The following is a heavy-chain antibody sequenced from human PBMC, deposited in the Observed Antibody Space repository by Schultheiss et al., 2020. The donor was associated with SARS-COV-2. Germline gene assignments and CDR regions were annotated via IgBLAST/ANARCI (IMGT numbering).Heavy chain of an antibody. CDR2: ISGSGGST. CDR1: GFTFSSYA. V-gene: IGHV3-23*01. Sequence: GESLKISCAASGFTFSSYAISWVRQAPGKGLEWVSAISGSGGSTYYADSVKGRFTISRDNSKNTLYLQMNSLRAEDTAVYYCTRETHYYDSSGYYITTTYFDYWGQGTLVTVSS. J-gene: IGHJ4*02. D-gene: IGHD3-22*01. CDR3: TRETHYYDSSGYYITTTYFDY.